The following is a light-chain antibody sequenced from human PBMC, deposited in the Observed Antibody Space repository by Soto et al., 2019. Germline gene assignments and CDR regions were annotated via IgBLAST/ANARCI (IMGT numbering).Light chain of an antibody. V-gene: IGKV3D-20*01. J-gene: IGKJ4*01. CDR3: QQFGNSPT. CDR2: DAS. Sequence: IVLTQSPATLSLSPGERVTLSCGSSQSLTNNFLAWYQQRPGLAPRLLIFDASTRASGVPDKFSGSGSGTDFTITISRLEPEDFAVYYCQQFGNSPTFGGGTKVEFK. CDR1: QSLTNNF.